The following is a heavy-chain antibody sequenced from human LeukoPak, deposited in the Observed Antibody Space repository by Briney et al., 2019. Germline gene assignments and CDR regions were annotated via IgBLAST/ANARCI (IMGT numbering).Heavy chain of an antibody. Sequence: PGGSLRLSCAASGFTFRNHQMNWVRQAPGKGLEWVSYIGSIISTTHYADSVRGRFTVSRDDAKSSLYLQMSSLRVEDTAVYYCARTAYDLRGQSLVPGLDSWGQGTLVTVSS. CDR2: IGSIISTT. V-gene: IGHV3-48*03. J-gene: IGHJ4*02. CDR1: GFTFRNHQ. CDR3: ARTAYDLRGQSLVPGLDS. D-gene: IGHD6-19*01.